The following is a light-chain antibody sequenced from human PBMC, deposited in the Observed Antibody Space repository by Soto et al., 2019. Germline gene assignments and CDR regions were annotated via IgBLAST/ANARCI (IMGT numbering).Light chain of an antibody. Sequence: EIVLTQSPGTLSLSPGERATLSCRASQSVSSSYLAWYQQKPGQAPRLLIYGASSRATGIPDRFSGSGSGTDLTLTISKLEPKDLAVSFFQQNGNSPPNPFGQGTKVRSN. CDR3: QQNGNSPPNP. V-gene: IGKV3-20*01. J-gene: IGKJ2*01. CDR1: QSVSSSY. CDR2: GAS.